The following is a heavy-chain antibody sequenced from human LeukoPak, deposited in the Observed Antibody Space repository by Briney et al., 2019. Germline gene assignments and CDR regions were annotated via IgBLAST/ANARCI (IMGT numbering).Heavy chain of an antibody. Sequence: PGGSLRLSCAASGFSFSSYAMSWVRQAPGKGLEWVSAISGSGGSTYYADSVKGRFTISRDNSKNTLYLQMNSLRAEDTAVYYCARSWQWLDQRKPTFDYWGQGTLVTVSS. CDR2: ISGSGGST. CDR1: GFSFSSYA. CDR3: ARSWQWLDQRKPTFDY. J-gene: IGHJ4*02. D-gene: IGHD6-19*01. V-gene: IGHV3-23*01.